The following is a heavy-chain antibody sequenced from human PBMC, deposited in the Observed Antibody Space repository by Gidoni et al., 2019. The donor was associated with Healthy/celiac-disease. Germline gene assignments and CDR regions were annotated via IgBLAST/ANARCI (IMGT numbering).Heavy chain of an antibody. CDR1: GFTFSSYA. V-gene: IGHV3-64D*06. CDR3: VKFGHIVVVTATKNPNYWYFDL. D-gene: IGHD2-21*02. CDR2: ISSNGGST. J-gene: IGHJ2*01. Sequence: EVQLVESGGGLVQPGGSLRLSCSASGFTFSSYAMHWLRQAPGKGLEYVSAISSNGGSTYYADSVKGRFTISRDNSKNTLYLQMSSLRAEDTAVYYCVKFGHIVVVTATKNPNYWYFDLWGRGTLVTVSS.